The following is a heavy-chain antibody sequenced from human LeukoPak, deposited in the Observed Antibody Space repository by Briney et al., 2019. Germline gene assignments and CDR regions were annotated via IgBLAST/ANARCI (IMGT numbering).Heavy chain of an antibody. V-gene: IGHV1-69*04. CDR2: IIPILGIA. CDR3: ARGSITIFGVVIPWFDP. D-gene: IGHD3-3*01. CDR1: GGTFSSYA. J-gene: IGHJ5*02. Sequence: GASVKVSCKASGGTFSSYAISWVRQAPGQGLEWMGRIIPILGIANYAQKFQSRVTITADKSTSTAYMELSSLRSEDTAVYYCARGSITIFGVVIPWFDPWGQGTLVTVSS.